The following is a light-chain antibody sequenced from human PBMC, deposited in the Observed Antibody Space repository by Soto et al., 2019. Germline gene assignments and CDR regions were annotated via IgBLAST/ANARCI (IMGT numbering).Light chain of an antibody. V-gene: IGLV2-23*01. CDR3: CSYAGSSTPYV. J-gene: IGLJ1*01. CDR1: SSDVGSYNL. CDR2: EGS. Sequence: QSALTQPPSGSGSPGQSITISCTGTSSDVGSYNLVSWYQQHPGKAPKLMIYEGSKRPSGVSNRFSGSKSGSTASLTISGLQAEDEADYYCCSYAGSSTPYVFGTGTKVTVL.